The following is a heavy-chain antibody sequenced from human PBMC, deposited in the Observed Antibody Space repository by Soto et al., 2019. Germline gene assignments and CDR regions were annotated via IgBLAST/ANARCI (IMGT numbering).Heavy chain of an antibody. CDR1: GGSISSYY. CDR3: ARAPHFTSWRAYNWFDP. D-gene: IGHD2-2*01. Sequence: PSETLSLTCTVSGGSISSYYWSWIRQPPGKGLEWIGYIYYSGSTNYNPSLKSRVTISVDTSKNQFSLKLSSVTAADTAVYYCARAPHFTSWRAYNWFDPWGQGTLVTVSS. CDR2: IYYSGST. J-gene: IGHJ5*02. V-gene: IGHV4-59*01.